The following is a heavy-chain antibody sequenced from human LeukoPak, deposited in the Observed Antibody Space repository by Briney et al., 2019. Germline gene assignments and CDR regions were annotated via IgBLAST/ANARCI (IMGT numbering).Heavy chain of an antibody. Sequence: EASVKVSRKASGYTFTSYYMHWVRQAPGQGLEWMGVINPSGGTTSYAQKFQGRVTMTRDTSTSTVYMELSSLRSDDTAVYYCARGSTPSYYYDSSGHFDYWGQGTLVTVSS. J-gene: IGHJ4*02. CDR2: INPSGGTT. CDR3: ARGSTPSYYYDSSGHFDY. D-gene: IGHD3-22*01. V-gene: IGHV1-46*01. CDR1: GYTFTSYY.